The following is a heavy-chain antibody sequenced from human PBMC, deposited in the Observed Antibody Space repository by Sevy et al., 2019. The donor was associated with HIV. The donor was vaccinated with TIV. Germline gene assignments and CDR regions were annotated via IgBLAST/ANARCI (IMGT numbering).Heavy chain of an antibody. J-gene: IGHJ4*02. CDR2: ISSSGSTI. Sequence: GGSLRLSCAASGFTFSSYEMNWVRQAPGKGPEWVSYISSSGSTIYYADSVKGRFTISRDNAKNSLYLQMNSLRAEDTAVYYCAREAEILWFGELSAPFDYWGQGTLVTVSS. V-gene: IGHV3-48*03. D-gene: IGHD3-10*01. CDR3: AREAEILWFGELSAPFDY. CDR1: GFTFSSYE.